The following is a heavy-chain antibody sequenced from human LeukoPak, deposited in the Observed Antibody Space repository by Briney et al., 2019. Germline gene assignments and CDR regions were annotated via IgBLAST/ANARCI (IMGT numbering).Heavy chain of an antibody. Sequence: PGGSLRLSCAASGFTFSSYATSWVRQAPGKGLEWVSAISGSGGSTYYADSVKGRFTISRDNSKNTLYLQMNSLRAEDTAVYYCAKDHYPGTIVYYYGMDVWGQGTTVTVSS. CDR2: ISGSGGST. J-gene: IGHJ6*02. CDR1: GFTFSSYA. CDR3: AKDHYPGTIVYYYGMDV. D-gene: IGHD1-7*01. V-gene: IGHV3-23*01.